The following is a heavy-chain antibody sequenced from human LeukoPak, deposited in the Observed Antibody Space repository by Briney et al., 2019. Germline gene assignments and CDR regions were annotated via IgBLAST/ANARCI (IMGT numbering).Heavy chain of an antibody. V-gene: IGHV3-23*01. CDR3: AKGSDRFDP. Sequence: PGGSLRLSCAASGFTFRYYAMSWVRQAPGKGLEWVSAISGSGGTTYDADSVKGRFTISRDNSKNTLFLQMNTLRAEDTAVYYCAKGSDRFDPWGQGTLVTVSS. J-gene: IGHJ5*02. CDR2: ISGSGGTT. D-gene: IGHD1-26*01. CDR1: GFTFRYYA.